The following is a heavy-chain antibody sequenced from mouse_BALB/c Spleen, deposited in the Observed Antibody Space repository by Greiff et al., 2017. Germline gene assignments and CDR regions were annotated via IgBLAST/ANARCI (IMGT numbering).Heavy chain of an antibody. Sequence: VHVKQSGTVLARPGASVKMSCKASGYTFTSYWMHWVKQRPGQGLEWIGAIYPGNSDTSYNQKFKGKAKLTAVTSTSTAYMELSSLTNEDSAVYYCTRKYGNYFDYWGQGTTLTVAS. CDR3: TRKYGNYFDY. CDR2: IYPGNSDT. V-gene: IGHV1-5*01. J-gene: IGHJ2*01. D-gene: IGHD2-10*02. CDR1: GYTFTSYW.